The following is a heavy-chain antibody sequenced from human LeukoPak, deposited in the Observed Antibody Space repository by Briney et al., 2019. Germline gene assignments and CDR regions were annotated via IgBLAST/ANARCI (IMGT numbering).Heavy chain of an antibody. CDR1: GFTFSSYA. CDR3: ARSKMAPQPYYYYYGMDV. D-gene: IGHD5-24*01. Sequence: GGSLRLSCAASGFTFSSYAMSWVRQAPGKGLEWVSAISGSGGSTYYADSVKGRFTISRDNSKNTLYLQMNSLRAEDTAVYYCARSKMAPQPYYYYYGMDVWGQGTTVTVSS. J-gene: IGHJ6*02. CDR2: ISGSGGST. V-gene: IGHV3-23*01.